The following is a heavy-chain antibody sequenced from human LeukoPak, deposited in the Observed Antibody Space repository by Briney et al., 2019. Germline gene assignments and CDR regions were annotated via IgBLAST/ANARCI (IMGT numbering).Heavy chain of an antibody. J-gene: IGHJ6*04. Sequence: PLETLSLTCTVSGGSISSGDYYWSWIRQPPGKGLEWIGYIYYSGSTYYNPSLKSRVTISVDTSKTQFCLKLSSVTAADTAVYYCAREEYSSSSHVWGKGTTVTVSS. V-gene: IGHV4-30-4*08. D-gene: IGHD6-6*01. CDR1: GGSISSGDYY. CDR3: AREEYSSSSHV. CDR2: IYYSGST.